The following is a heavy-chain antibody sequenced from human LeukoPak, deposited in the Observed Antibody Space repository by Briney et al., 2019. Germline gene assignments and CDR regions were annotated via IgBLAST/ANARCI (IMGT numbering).Heavy chain of an antibody. Sequence: GGSLRLSCAASGFTFSSYWMHWVRQAPGKGLVWVSHINSDGSRTSYADSVKGRFTISGDNAKNTLYLQMNSLRAEDTAVYYCARGRYYYDRRFDYWGQGTLVTVSS. V-gene: IGHV3-74*01. CDR3: ARGRYYYDRRFDY. CDR2: INSDGSRT. CDR1: GFTFSSYW. J-gene: IGHJ4*02. D-gene: IGHD3-22*01.